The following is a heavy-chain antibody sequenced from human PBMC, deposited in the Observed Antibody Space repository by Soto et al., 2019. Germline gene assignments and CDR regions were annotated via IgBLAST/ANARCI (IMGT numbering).Heavy chain of an antibody. V-gene: IGHV2-5*02. Sequence: QITLKVSGPTLVKPTQTLTLTCTFSGFSLSTSGVGVGWIRQPPGKALEWLALIYWDDDKRYSPSLKSRLTITKDTSKNQVVLTMTNMDPVATATYYCAHSLYDYVWGTNWFDPWGQGTLVTVSS. D-gene: IGHD3-16*01. J-gene: IGHJ5*02. CDR3: AHSLYDYVWGTNWFDP. CDR1: GFSLSTSGVG. CDR2: IYWDDDK.